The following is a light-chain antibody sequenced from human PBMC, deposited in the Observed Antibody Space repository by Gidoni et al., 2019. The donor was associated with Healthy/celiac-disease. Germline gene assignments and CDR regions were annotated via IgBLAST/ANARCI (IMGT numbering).Light chain of an antibody. CDR3: QQRSNWVT. J-gene: IGKJ4*01. V-gene: IGKV3-11*01. CDR2: DAS. CDR1: QSVSSY. Sequence: EIVLTQSPATLSLSPGERATLSCRASQSVSSYLAWYQQKPGQAPRLLIYDASNRATGIPARFSGRGSGTDFTLTISSLEPEDFAVYYCQQRSNWVTFXGXTKVEIK.